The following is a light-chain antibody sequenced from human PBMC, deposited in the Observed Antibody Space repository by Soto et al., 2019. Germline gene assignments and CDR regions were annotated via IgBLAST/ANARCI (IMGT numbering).Light chain of an antibody. CDR3: NSYTSASTYV. CDR1: SSDIGIYNF. V-gene: IGLV2-14*03. J-gene: IGLJ1*01. CDR2: NVY. Sequence: QSVLTQPASVSGSPGQSITIFCTGTSSDIGIYNFVSWYQQHPGKAPKLMIYNVYSRPSGVSSRFSGPKSGNTASLTISWLQAEDEADYYCNSYTSASTYVFGTGTQLTVL.